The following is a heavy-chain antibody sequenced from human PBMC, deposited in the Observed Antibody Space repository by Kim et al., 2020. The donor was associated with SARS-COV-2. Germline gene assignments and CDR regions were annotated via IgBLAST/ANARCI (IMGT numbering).Heavy chain of an antibody. J-gene: IGHJ4*02. D-gene: IGHD3-3*01. CDR3: TTDHYYDCWSGYYTPNY. V-gene: IGHV3-15*01. Sequence: KGRFTISRDDSKNALYLQMNSLKTEDTGVYYCTTDHYYDCWSGYYTPNYWGQGTLVTVSS.